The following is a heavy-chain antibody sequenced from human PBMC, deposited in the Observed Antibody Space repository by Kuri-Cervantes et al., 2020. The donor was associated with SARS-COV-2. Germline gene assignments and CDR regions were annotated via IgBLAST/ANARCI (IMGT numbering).Heavy chain of an antibody. Sequence: SETLSLTCTVSGGSISSGGYYWSWIRLPPGKGLEWIGEINHSGSTNYNPSLKSRVTISVDTSKNQFSLKLSSVTAADTAVYYCARHIPHIVVVPAAINNWFDPWGQGTLVTVSS. J-gene: IGHJ5*02. V-gene: IGHV4-39*01. CDR2: INHSGST. CDR1: GGSISSGGYY. D-gene: IGHD2-2*01. CDR3: ARHIPHIVVVPAAINNWFDP.